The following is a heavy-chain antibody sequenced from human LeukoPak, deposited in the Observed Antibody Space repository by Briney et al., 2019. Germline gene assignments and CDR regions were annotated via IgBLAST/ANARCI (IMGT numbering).Heavy chain of an antibody. V-gene: IGHV1-69*04. CDR2: ITPILGIA. Sequence: RASVKVSCKASGGTFSSYAISWVRQAPGQGLEWMGRITPILGIANYAQKFQGRVTITADKSTSTAYMELSSLRSEDTAVYYCARDSSGWYPVDYWGQGTLVTVSS. CDR1: GGTFSSYA. CDR3: ARDSSGWYPVDY. J-gene: IGHJ4*02. D-gene: IGHD6-19*01.